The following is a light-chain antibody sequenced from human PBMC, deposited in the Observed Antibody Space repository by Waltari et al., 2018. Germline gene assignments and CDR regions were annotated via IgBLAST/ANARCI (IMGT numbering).Light chain of an antibody. V-gene: IGLV3-25*03. Sequence: SYELTQPPSVSVSPGQTARITCSGGALPKQYAYWYQQKAGQAPGLVVYKNNERPSGIPGRLSGSSSGQTVTLTISGVQAEDEADYYWQSADSSGTYVIFGGGTMLTVL. J-gene: IGLJ2*01. CDR2: KNN. CDR3: QSADSSGTYVI. CDR1: ALPKQY.